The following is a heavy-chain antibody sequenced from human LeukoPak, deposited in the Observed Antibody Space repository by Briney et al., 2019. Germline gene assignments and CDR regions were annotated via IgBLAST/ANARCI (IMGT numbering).Heavy chain of an antibody. V-gene: IGHV5-51*01. CDR3: ARRANSGWLLASYFDC. D-gene: IGHD6-19*01. CDR1: GYTFHSYW. Sequence: GESLKISCKGSGYTFHSYWIAWVRQMPGKGLEWMGIIYPGDSDTRYTPSFQGQVTISVDKSITTAYLQWSSLKASDTAIYYCARRANSGWLLASYFDCWGQGTLVTVSS. CDR2: IYPGDSDT. J-gene: IGHJ4*02.